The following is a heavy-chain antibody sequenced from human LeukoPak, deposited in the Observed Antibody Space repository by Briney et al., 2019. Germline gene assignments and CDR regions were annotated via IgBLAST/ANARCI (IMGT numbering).Heavy chain of an antibody. CDR2: INHSGST. D-gene: IGHD6-6*01. CDR3: ARASTRVAARLGDY. CDR1: GGSFSGYY. Sequence: SETLSLTCAVYGGSFSGYYWSWIRQPPGKGLEWIGEINHSGSTNYNPSLESRVTISVDTSKNQFSLKLSSVTAADTAVYYCARASTRVAARLGDYWGQGTLVTVSS. J-gene: IGHJ4*02. V-gene: IGHV4-34*01.